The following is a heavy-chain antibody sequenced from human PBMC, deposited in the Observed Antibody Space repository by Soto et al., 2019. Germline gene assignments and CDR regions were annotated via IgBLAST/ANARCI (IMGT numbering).Heavy chain of an antibody. CDR2: IYYSGST. J-gene: IGHJ4*02. CDR3: ARGARGLIVVHFDY. V-gene: IGHV4-59*01. D-gene: IGHD3-22*01. Sequence: SETLSVACTVSGGSISSYYWGWIRQPAGKGLEWIGYIYYSGSTNYNPSLKSRVTISVDTSKNQFSLKLSSVTAADTAVYYCARGARGLIVVHFDYWGQGTLVTVSS. CDR1: GGSISSYY.